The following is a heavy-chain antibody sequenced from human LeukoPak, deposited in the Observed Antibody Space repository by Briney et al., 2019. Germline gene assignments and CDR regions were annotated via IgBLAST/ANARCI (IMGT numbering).Heavy chain of an antibody. Sequence: ASVKVSCKASGYTFTSYDINWVRQATGQGLEWMGWMNPNSGNTGYAQKFQGRVTMTSDTSIGTVYMELSSLKSDDTAVYYCAAGRYYDFWSGRLGGGPNDYWGQGTLVTVSS. CDR1: GYTFTSYD. V-gene: IGHV1-8*01. J-gene: IGHJ4*02. CDR3: AAGRYYDFWSGRLGGGPNDY. CDR2: MNPNSGNT. D-gene: IGHD3-3*01.